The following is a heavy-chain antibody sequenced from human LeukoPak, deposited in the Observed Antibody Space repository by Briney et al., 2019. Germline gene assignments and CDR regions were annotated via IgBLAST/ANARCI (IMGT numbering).Heavy chain of an antibody. CDR2: ISGSGDGT. CDR1: GFTFTNYA. V-gene: IGHV3-23*01. J-gene: IGHJ4*02. CDR3: LSGYDFDY. D-gene: IGHD5-12*01. Sequence: TGGSLRLSCAASGFTFTNYAMTWVRQGPGKRLEWVSGISGSGDGTDYADSVRGRFTISRDNSKNMVYLQMNSLRAEDTAVYYCLSGYDFDYWGQGTLVTVSS.